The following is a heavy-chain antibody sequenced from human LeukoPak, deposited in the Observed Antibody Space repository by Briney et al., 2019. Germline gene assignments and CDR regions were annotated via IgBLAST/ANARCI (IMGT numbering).Heavy chain of an antibody. J-gene: IGHJ4*02. CDR1: GGSISSYY. D-gene: IGHD6-6*01. CDR2: IYYSGST. CDR3: ARVFDSSSSYYFDY. V-gene: IGHV4-59*01. Sequence: SETLSLTCTVSGGSISSYYWSWIRQPPGKGLEWIGYIYYSGSTNYNPSLKSRVTISVDTSKNQFSLKLSSVTAADTAVYYCARVFDSSSSYYFDYWGQGTLVTVSS.